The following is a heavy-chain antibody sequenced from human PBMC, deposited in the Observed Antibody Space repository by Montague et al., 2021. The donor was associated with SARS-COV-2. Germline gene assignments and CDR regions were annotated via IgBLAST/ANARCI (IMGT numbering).Heavy chain of an antibody. CDR1: GYSFTSYW. J-gene: IGHJ5*02. D-gene: IGHD6-13*01. CDR2: IDPSDSYT. Sequence: QSGAEVKKPGESLRISCKGSGYSFTSYWISWVRQMPGKGLEWMGRIDPSDSYTNYSPSFQGHVTISADKSISTAYLQWSSLKASDTAMYYCARRAGSSFIDNWFDPWGQGTLVTVS. V-gene: IGHV5-10-1*01. CDR3: ARRAGSSFIDNWFDP.